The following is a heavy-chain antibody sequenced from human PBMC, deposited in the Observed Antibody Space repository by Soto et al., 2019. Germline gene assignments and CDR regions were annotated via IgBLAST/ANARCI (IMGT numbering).Heavy chain of an antibody. V-gene: IGHV3-49*03. D-gene: IGHD3-22*01. J-gene: IGHJ3*02. CDR1: GFTFGDYA. CDR3: TRDESLYYYDSSGYAFDI. Sequence: GGSLRLSCTASGFTFGDYAMSWFRQAPGKGLEWVGFIRSKAYGGTTEYAASVKGRFTISRDDSKSIAYLQVNSLKTEDTAVYYCTRDESLYYYDSSGYAFDIWGQGTMVTVSS. CDR2: IRSKAYGGTT.